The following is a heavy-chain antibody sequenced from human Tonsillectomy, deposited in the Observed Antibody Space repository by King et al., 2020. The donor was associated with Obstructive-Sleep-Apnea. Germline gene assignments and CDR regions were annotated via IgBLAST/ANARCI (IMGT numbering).Heavy chain of an antibody. D-gene: IGHD2-15*01. CDR2: IYHSGRT. Sequence: VQLQESGPGLVKPSETLSLTCTVSVYSISSGYSGGWIRHPPGKGLEWIWSIYHSGRTYYNPSLTSRVPISVETSKNQFSLKLSSVTAADTAVYYCARDCFDAFDIWGQGTMVTVSS. J-gene: IGHJ3*02. V-gene: IGHV4-38-2*02. CDR1: VYSISSGYS. CDR3: ARDCFDAFDI.